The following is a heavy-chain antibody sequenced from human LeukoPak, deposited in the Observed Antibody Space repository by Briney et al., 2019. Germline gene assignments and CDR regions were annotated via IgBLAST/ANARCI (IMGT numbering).Heavy chain of an antibody. CDR2: IYAAET. CDR3: AREQAGSGSYYPYFDY. V-gene: IGHV4-4*07. CDR1: GASISDYY. D-gene: IGHD1-26*01. Sequence: SETLSLTCNVSGASISDYYWSWTRQSAGKGLEWIGRIYAAETDFNPSLKSRLTMSIDTSKNQFSLKLSSVTAADTAVYYCAREQAGSGSYYPYFDYWGQGTLVTVSS. J-gene: IGHJ4*02.